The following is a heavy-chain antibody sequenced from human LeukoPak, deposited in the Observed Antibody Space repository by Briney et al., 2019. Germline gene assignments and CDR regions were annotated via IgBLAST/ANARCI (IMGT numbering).Heavy chain of an antibody. CDR2: IKQDGFEK. CDR1: GFTVSSNY. J-gene: IGHJ4*02. Sequence: GGSLRLSCAASGFTVSSNYMSWVRQAPGEGLEWVANIKQDGFEKYYVDSVKGRFTISRDNAKNSLYLQMNSLRAEDTAVYYCARDPTDDVPYWGQGTLVTVSS. D-gene: IGHD1-1*01. CDR3: ARDPTDDVPY. V-gene: IGHV3-7*01.